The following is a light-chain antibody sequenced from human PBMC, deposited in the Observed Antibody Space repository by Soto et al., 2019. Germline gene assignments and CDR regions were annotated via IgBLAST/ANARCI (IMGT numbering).Light chain of an antibody. Sequence: EIVLTQSPGTLSLSPGERATLSCRASHSVSSRYLAWYQHKPGQAPRLLIYGASSRATGIPDRFSGSGSGTDFTLTISRLEPEDFALYYCQQYGSSPPFTLGGGTKVEIK. V-gene: IGKV3-20*01. CDR1: HSVSSRY. CDR2: GAS. J-gene: IGKJ4*01. CDR3: QQYGSSPPFT.